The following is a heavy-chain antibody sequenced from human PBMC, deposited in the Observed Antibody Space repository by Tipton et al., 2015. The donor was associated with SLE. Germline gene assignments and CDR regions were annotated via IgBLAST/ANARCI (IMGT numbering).Heavy chain of an antibody. CDR1: GGSISSSSYY. D-gene: IGHD1-26*01. J-gene: IGHJ3*01. Sequence: TLSLTCTVSGGSISSSSYYWGWIRQPPGKGLEWIGSIYYGGSTYYNPSLKSRVTASLDTSKNYFSLRLSSLTAADTAVYYCARHFSPGYSGSRAPAGAFDVWGQGTMVTVSS. CDR3: ARHFSPGYSGSRAPAGAFDV. CDR2: IYYGGST. V-gene: IGHV4-39*07.